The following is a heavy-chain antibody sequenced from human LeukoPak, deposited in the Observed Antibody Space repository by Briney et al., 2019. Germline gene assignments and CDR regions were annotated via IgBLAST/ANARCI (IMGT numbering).Heavy chain of an antibody. J-gene: IGHJ4*02. CDR2: ISYDGSNK. CDR3: ARALDIVPFDY. CDR1: GFTFSSYA. Sequence: PGGSLRLSCAASGFTFSSYAMHWVRQAPGKGLEWVAVISYDGSNKYYADSVKGRFTISRDNSKNTLYLQMNSLRAEDTAVYYCARALDIVPFDYWGQGTLVTVSS. V-gene: IGHV3-30-3*01. D-gene: IGHD2-8*01.